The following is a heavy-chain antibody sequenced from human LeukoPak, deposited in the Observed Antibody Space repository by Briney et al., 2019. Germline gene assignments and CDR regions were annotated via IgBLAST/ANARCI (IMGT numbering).Heavy chain of an antibody. CDR3: GRAARRNYYYYYMDL. J-gene: IGHJ6*03. Sequence: GGSLRLSCAASRFTFSGSATHWVPQASGKGLEWGSRMRSKGNSYATAYVASVTGMFTISRDESKNTAYLQMNSMKTEDTAVYYCGRAARRNYYYYYMDLWGKGPTLTASS. D-gene: IGHD6-6*01. CDR1: RFTFSGSA. CDR2: MRSKGNSYAT. V-gene: IGHV3-73*01.